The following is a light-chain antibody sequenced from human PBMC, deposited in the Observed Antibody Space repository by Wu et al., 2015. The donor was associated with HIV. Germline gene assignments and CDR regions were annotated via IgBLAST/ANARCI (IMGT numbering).Light chain of an antibody. Sequence: DIQMTRSPSSLSASIGDRVTTICRASQNINNFLNWYQQKPGKAPKLLISAASNLQTGAPSRFSGSGFGTDFTLTINNLQPEDFAIYFCQETSSRPPAFGQGTLV. J-gene: IGKJ5*01. CDR2: AAS. CDR3: QETSSRPPA. V-gene: IGKV1-39*01. CDR1: QNINNF.